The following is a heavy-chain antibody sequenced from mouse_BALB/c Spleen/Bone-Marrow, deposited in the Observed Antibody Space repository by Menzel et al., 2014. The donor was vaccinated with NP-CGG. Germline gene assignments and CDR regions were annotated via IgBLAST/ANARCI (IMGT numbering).Heavy chain of an antibody. D-gene: IGHD2-3*01. CDR2: VYPYNGDT. CDR1: GSTFTDYN. CDR3: GRGWLLSWFPY. V-gene: IGHV1S29*02. Sequence: EVQLQQSGPELVKPGASVKISCKASGSTFTDYNIHWVKQSHGKSLDWIGHVYPYNGDTGYSQKFGSRATLTVDNSSTTAYMELRGLTSEDSAVYYCGRGWLLSWFPYWGQGTLVTVSA. J-gene: IGHJ3*01.